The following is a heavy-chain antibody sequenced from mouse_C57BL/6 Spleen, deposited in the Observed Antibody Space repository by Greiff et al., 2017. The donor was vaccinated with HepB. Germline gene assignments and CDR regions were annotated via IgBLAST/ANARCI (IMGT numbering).Heavy chain of an antibody. D-gene: IGHD2-4*01. CDR2: IHPSDSDT. Sequence: QVQLQQPGAELVKPGASVKVSCKASGYTFTSYWMHWVKQRPGQGLEWIGRIHPSDSDTNYNQKFKGKATLTVDISSSTAYMQLSSLTSEDSAVYYCANLLDDYGDYYAMAYWGQGTSVTVSS. V-gene: IGHV1-74*01. CDR1: GYTFTSYW. CDR3: ANLLDDYGDYYAMAY. J-gene: IGHJ4*01.